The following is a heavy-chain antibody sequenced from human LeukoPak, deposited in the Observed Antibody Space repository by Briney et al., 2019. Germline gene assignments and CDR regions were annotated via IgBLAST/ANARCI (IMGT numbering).Heavy chain of an antibody. V-gene: IGHV4-59*08. J-gene: IGHJ4*02. CDR1: GGSISSYY. CDR3: ARTKSGWYYSDY. D-gene: IGHD6-19*01. CDR2: VYYSGTA. Sequence: SETLSLTCTVSGGSISSYYWSWIRQSPGKGLELIGYVYYSGTANYNPSLESRVTILVDTSKNQFSLNLSSVTAADTAVYYCARTKSGWYYSDYWGQGTLVSVSS.